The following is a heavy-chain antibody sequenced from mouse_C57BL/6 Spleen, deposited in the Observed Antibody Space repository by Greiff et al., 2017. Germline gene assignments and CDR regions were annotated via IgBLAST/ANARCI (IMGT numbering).Heavy chain of an antibody. Sequence: EVQLQQSGPELVKPGASVTITCKASGYSFTDYNMNWVKQSNGKSLEWIGVINPNYGTTCYNQKFKGKATLTVDQSSRAAFMQLNSLTSDDSAVYCCARMSHDYPWFAYWGQGTLVTVSA. CDR1: GYSFTDYN. CDR3: ARMSHDYPWFAY. V-gene: IGHV1-39*01. D-gene: IGHD2-4*01. J-gene: IGHJ3*01. CDR2: INPNYGTT.